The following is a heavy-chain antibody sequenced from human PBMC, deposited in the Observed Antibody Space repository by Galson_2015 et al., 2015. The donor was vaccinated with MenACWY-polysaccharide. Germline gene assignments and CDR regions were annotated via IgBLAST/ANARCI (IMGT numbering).Heavy chain of an antibody. V-gene: IGHV4-61*01. CDR3: AREPTYGGSFGWFDP. CDR2: MSYSGRA. Sequence: ETLSLTCTVSGGSVSVDTYYWSWLRQFPGKGLEWIGYMSYSGRANQNPSLKSRVTIFLDTSKNQFSLRLTSVTAADTAVYYCAREPTYGGSFGWFDPWGQGTLVTVSS. CDR1: GGSVSVDTYY. D-gene: IGHD1-26*01. J-gene: IGHJ5*02.